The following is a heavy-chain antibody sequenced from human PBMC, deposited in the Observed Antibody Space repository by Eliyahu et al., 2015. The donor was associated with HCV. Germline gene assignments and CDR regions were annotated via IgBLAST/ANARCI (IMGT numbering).Heavy chain of an antibody. CDR2: IXHSGST. V-gene: IGHV4-34*01. CDR1: XGSFSGYY. J-gene: IGHJ6*02. CDR3: ASPSRGNSYYYYGMDV. D-gene: IGHD4-23*01. Sequence: QVQLQQWGAGLLKPSETLSLTCAVYXGSFSGYYWSWIRQPPGKGLEWIGEIXHSGSTNYNPSLKSRVTISVDTSKNQFSLKLSSVTAADTAVYYCASPSRGNSYYYYGMDVWGQGTTVTVSS.